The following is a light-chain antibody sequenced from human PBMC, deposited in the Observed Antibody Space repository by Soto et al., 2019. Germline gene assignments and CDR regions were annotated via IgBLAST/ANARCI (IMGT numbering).Light chain of an antibody. CDR3: ETWDSSLSVVV. V-gene: IGLV1-51*01. J-gene: IGLJ2*01. CDR1: SSNIGNNY. CDR2: ANN. Sequence: QSVLTQPPSVSAAPGQKVTISCSGSSSNIGNNYVSWYRKFPGTAPEVLLYANNKRPSGIPDRISGSKSGTSATLGITGLQTGDEADYYCETWDSSLSVVVFGGGTKLTVL.